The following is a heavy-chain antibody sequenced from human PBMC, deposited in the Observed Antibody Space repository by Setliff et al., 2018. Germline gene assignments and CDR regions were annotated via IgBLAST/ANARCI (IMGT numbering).Heavy chain of an antibody. J-gene: IGHJ3*02. Sequence: GASLTISCKGSGYIFTSYWIGWVRQMPGKGLEWMGIIYPSDSDTRCSPSFRGQVTISADRSISTTYLQWSSLKASDTAIYYCARLSGADVFDIWGQGTVVTVSS. CDR1: GYIFTSYW. V-gene: IGHV5-51*01. CDR2: IYPSDSDT. D-gene: IGHD1-26*01. CDR3: ARLSGADVFDI.